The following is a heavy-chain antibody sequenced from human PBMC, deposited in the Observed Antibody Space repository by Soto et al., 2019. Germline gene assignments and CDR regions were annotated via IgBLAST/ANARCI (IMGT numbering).Heavy chain of an antibody. CDR2: ISGSGYDT. Sequence: EVQLLESGGDLVQPGGSLRLSCAASGFTFSTDGMNWVRQAPGKGLEWVSGISGSGYDTYYADSVKGRFTISRDNSKNTLYLHMDSLTAEDTAVYYCAKSPRRGYEPPWDYWGQGTLVTVSS. CDR1: GFTFSTDG. D-gene: IGHD5-12*01. CDR3: AKSPRRGYEPPWDY. J-gene: IGHJ4*02. V-gene: IGHV3-23*01.